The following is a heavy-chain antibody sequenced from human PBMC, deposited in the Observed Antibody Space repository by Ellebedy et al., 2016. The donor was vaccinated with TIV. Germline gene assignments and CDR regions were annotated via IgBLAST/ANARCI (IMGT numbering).Heavy chain of an antibody. D-gene: IGHD4-11*01. CDR2: ISFDGTRK. CDR3: AKDSSNYPDYYYFGMDV. CDR1: GFTFRSYG. J-gene: IGHJ6*02. V-gene: IGHV3-30*18. Sequence: GESLKISCTVSGFTFRSYGMHWVRQAPGKGLEWVAVISFDGTRKYYADSVRGRFMIGRDNSKNTLYLQMDSLGAEDSAVYNCAKDSSNYPDYYYFGMDVWGQGTTVTVSS.